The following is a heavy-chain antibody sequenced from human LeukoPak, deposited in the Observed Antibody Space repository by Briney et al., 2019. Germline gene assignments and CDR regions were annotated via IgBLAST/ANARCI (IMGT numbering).Heavy chain of an antibody. V-gene: IGHV1-2*02. J-gene: IGHJ4*02. Sequence: ASVKVSCKASGYTFTGYYMHWVRQAPGQGLEWMGWINPNSGGTNYAQKFQGRVTMTRDTSISTAYMELSRLRSDDTAVYYCARDQDFSYYYDSSGYPDYYFDYWGQGTLVTVSS. CDR2: INPNSGGT. CDR3: ARDQDFSYYYDSSGYPDYYFDY. D-gene: IGHD3-22*01. CDR1: GYTFTGYY.